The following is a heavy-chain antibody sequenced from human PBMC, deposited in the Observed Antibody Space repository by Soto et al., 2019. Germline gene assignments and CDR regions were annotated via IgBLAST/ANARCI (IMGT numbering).Heavy chain of an antibody. D-gene: IGHD3-10*01. CDR1: GFTVSSNY. J-gene: IGHJ4*02. CDR3: VRGRYGSEIH. V-gene: IGHV3-53*04. CDR2: VYSGGAT. Sequence: EVRLVESGGGLVQPGGSLRLSCAAFGFTVSSNYMTWVRLAPGKGLEWVSLVYSGGATHYAASVKGRFTISTHSSQNTLFLQMNRLRTEDTATYYCVRGRYGSEIHWGQGTKVTVSS.